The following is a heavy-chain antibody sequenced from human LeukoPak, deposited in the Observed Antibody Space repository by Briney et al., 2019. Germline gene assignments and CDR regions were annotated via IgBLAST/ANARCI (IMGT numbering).Heavy chain of an antibody. J-gene: IGHJ2*01. Sequence: GGSLRLSCAASGLTFPRYAFAWVRQAPGRGLQWVSGISGSGRDTFYSDSVKGRFTISRDNSKNTHYLQMSSLTAEDTAVYYCAKRGGFWTGLNNWYFELWGRGTLVTVSS. V-gene: IGHV3-23*01. CDR1: GLTFPRYA. CDR2: ISGSGRDT. D-gene: IGHD3/OR15-3a*01. CDR3: AKRGGFWTGLNNWYFEL.